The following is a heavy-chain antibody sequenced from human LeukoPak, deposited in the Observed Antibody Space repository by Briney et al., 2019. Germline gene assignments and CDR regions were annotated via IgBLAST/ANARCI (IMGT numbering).Heavy chain of an antibody. D-gene: IGHD2/OR15-2a*01. CDR3: AKDSGVCNPLDH. CDR1: GFTFSEYW. Sequence: GGSLSLLCQASGFTFSEYWIHWVRQAPGKGLVCVSRITYGGASAGCAGFVKGRFTTSLDNAKNTVYLQLNSLRAEATAVYYCAKDSGVCNPLDHWGQGALVTVSS. V-gene: IGHV3-74*01. CDR2: ITYGGASA. J-gene: IGHJ4*02.